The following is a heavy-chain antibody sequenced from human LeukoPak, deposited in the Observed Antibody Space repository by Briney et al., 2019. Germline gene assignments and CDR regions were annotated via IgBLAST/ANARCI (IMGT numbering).Heavy chain of an antibody. D-gene: IGHD5-18*01. CDR3: AEDGTWIQLWLTY. J-gene: IGHJ4*02. V-gene: IGHV3-23*01. CDR2: ISGFGGSE. Sequence: GGPLRLSSAVSGFPFSNYAMTWARPAPGQGLDWVSSISGFGGSEYYADSVKGRFTISRDTSNNTLNLQMNSLRAEDTAVYYCAEDGTWIQLWLTYWGQGTLVTVSS. CDR1: GFPFSNYA.